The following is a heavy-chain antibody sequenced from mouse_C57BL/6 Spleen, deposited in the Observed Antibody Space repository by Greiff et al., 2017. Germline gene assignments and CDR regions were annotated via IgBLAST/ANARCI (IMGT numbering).Heavy chain of an antibody. Sequence: QVQLQQSGPELVKPGASVKISCKASGYAFSSSWMNWVKQRPGKGLEWIGRIYPGDGDTNYNGKFKGKATLTADKSSSTAYMQLRGLTSEDSAVYFCARGLIVTGDYWGQGTTLTVSS. CDR2: IYPGDGDT. D-gene: IGHD2-13*01. J-gene: IGHJ2*01. V-gene: IGHV1-82*01. CDR3: ARGLIVTGDY. CDR1: GYAFSSSW.